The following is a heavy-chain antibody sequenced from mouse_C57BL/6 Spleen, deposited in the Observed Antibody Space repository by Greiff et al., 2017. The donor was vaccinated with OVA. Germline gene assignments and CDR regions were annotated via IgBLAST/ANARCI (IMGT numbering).Heavy chain of an antibody. CDR2: IYPGDGDT. CDR1: GYAFSSSW. J-gene: IGHJ2*01. V-gene: IGHV1-82*01. Sequence: VQGVESGPELVKPGASVKISCKASGYAFSSSWMNWVKQRPGKGLEWIGRIYPGDGDTNYNGKFKGKATLTADKSSSTAYMQLSSLTSEDSAVYFCARGRYGSSYGYFDYWGQGTTLTVSS. CDR3: ARGRYGSSYGYFDY. D-gene: IGHD1-1*01.